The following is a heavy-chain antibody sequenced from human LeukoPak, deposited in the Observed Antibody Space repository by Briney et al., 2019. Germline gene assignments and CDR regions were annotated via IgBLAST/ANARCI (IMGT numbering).Heavy chain of an antibody. CDR2: ISGSGGST. CDR1: GFTFSSYA. V-gene: IGHV3-23*01. J-gene: IGHJ4*02. Sequence: GSLSLSCAASGFTFSSYAMSWVRQAPGKGLEWVSAISGSGGSTYYADSVKGRFTISRDNSKNTLYLQMNSLRAEDTAVYYCAKVTPYYDILTGPFDYWGQGTLVTVSS. CDR3: AKVTPYYDILTGPFDY. D-gene: IGHD3-9*01.